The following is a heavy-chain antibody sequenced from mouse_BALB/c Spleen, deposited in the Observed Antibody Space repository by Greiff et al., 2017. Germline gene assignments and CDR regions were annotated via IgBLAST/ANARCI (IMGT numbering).Heavy chain of an antibody. CDR1: GFTFSSFG. V-gene: IGHV5-17*02. CDR2: ISSGSSTI. CDR3: ARGNRSLFDY. J-gene: IGHJ2*01. D-gene: IGHD2-14*01. Sequence: EVQLVESGGGLVQPGGSRKLSCAASGFTFSSFGMHWVRQAPEKGLEWVAYISSGSSTIYYADTVKGRFTISRDNPKNTLFLQMTSLRSEDTAMYYCARGNRSLFDYWGQGTTLTVSA.